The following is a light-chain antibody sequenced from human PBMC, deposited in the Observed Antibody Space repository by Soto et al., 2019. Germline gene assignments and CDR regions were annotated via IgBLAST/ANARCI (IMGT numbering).Light chain of an antibody. V-gene: IGKV4-1*01. CDR3: HQYYNYHQWT. CDR2: WAS. CDR1: QSVLSSSNNKNY. Sequence: DIVMTQSPDSLAVSLGEGATINCKSSQSVLSSSNNKNYLAWYQQKPGQPPKLLIYWASIRESGVPDRFSGSGSGTDFTLTISSLQAQDVAVYYCHQYYNYHQWTFGQGTKVDIK. J-gene: IGKJ1*01.